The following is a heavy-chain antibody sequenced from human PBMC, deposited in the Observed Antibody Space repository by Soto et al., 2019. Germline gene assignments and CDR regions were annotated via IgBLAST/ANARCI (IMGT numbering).Heavy chain of an antibody. CDR1: GGSISSYY. CDR2: IYYSGST. V-gene: IGHV4-59*01. Sequence: QVQLQESGPGLVKPSETLSLTCTVSGGSISSYYWSWIRQPPGKGLEWIGYIYYSGSTNYNPSLKSRVTISVDTSKNQFSLKLSSVTAADTAVYYCARNLDSSGYYSYYYYGMDVWGQGTTVTVSS. CDR3: ARNLDSSGYYSYYYYGMDV. J-gene: IGHJ6*02. D-gene: IGHD3-22*01.